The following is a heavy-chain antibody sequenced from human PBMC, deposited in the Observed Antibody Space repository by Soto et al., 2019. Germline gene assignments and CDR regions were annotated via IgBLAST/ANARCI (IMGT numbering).Heavy chain of an antibody. CDR1: GDTFNSYV. D-gene: IGHD3-16*01. CDR2: IIPIIGVT. Sequence: QVQLVQSGAEVQRPGSSAKVSCESSGDTFNSYVISWVRQAPGQGLEWMGGIIPIIGVTHYAQKFQGRVTISALSSTGTAYMELTNLGFEDTALYYCARESLGAKGADHWGQGTLVTVSS. V-gene: IGHV1-69*17. J-gene: IGHJ4*02. CDR3: ARESLGAKGADH.